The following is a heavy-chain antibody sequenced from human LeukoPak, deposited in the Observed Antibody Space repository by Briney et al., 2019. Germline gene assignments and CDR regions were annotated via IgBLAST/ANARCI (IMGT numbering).Heavy chain of an antibody. CDR1: GYTFTGYY. J-gene: IGHJ6*02. CDR2: INPNSGGT. Sequence: ASVKVSCKASGYTFTGYYMHWVRQAPGQGLEWMGWINPNSGGTNYAQKFQGWVTMTRDTSISTAYMELSRLRSDDTAVYYCARDLYYDSKGFPYYHGMDVWGQGTTVTVSS. D-gene: IGHD3-22*01. V-gene: IGHV1-2*04. CDR3: ARDLYYDSKGFPYYHGMDV.